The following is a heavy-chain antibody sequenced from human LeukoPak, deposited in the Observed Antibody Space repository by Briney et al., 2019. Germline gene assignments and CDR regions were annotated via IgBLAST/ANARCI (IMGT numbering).Heavy chain of an antibody. V-gene: IGHV3-30*02. CDR1: GFPFSSYG. J-gene: IGHJ4*02. Sequence: GGSLRLSCAASGFPFSSYGMHWVRQAPGKGLEWVAFIRYDGSNKYYADSVKGRFTISRDNSKNTLYLQMNSLRAEDTALYYCAKGSSTTCPCYRDYWGQGTLVTVSS. D-gene: IGHD2-2*01. CDR3: AKGSSTTCPCYRDY. CDR2: IRYDGSNK.